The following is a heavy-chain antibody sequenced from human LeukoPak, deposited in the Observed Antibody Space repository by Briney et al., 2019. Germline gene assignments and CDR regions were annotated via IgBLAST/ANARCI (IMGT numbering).Heavy chain of an antibody. V-gene: IGHV6-1*01. J-gene: IGHJ4*02. CDR1: GDSVSTHSAA. Sequence: SQTLSLTCAISGDSVSTHSAAWNWIRQSPSRGLEWLARTYYRSKWYNDYAISVKSRITINPDTSKNLLSLQLNSVTPEDTAVYYCAREGSSTVDYWGQGTLVTVSS. CDR3: AREGSSTVDY. CDR2: TYYRSKWYN. D-gene: IGHD1-14*01.